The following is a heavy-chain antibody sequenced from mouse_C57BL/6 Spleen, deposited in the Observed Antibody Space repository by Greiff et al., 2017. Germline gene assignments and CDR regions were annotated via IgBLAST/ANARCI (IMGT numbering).Heavy chain of an antibody. CDR1: GYTFTSYW. J-gene: IGHJ1*03. D-gene: IGHD2-1*01. Sequence: QVHLQQSGPELVKPGASVKLTCKASGYTFTSYWMHWVKQRPGQGLEWIGNINPSNGGTNYNEKFNSKGTMTVDKSSSTDYMQLSSLTSEDAAVYYCAGIEGNYGWYLDDWGTGTTVTVSA. V-gene: IGHV1-53*01. CDR2: INPSNGGT. CDR3: AGIEGNYGWYLDD.